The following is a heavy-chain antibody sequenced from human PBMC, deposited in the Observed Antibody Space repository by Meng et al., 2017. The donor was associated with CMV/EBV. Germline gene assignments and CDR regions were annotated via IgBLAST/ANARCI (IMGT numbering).Heavy chain of an antibody. Sequence: GGSLRLSCAASGFTFSSYGMHWVRQAPGKGLEWVAFIRYDGSNKYYADSVKGRFTISRDNSKSTLYLQMNSLRAEDTAVYYCAKVLSNWNYLGAFDYWGQGTLVTVSS. V-gene: IGHV3-30*02. CDR2: IRYDGSNK. J-gene: IGHJ4*02. CDR1: GFTFSSYG. CDR3: AKVLSNWNYLGAFDY. D-gene: IGHD1-7*01.